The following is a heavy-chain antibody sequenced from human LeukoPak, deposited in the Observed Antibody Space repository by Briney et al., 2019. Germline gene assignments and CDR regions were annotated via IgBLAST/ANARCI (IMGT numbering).Heavy chain of an antibody. CDR1: GFTFSNYW. Sequence: GGSLRLSCAASGFTFSNYWMSWVRQTPGKGLEWVSNIKEDGSDKYYVDSLKGRFTISRDNAKNSLYLQMNSLRAEDTAVYYCAKDRTRQAYWGQGTLVTVSS. J-gene: IGHJ4*02. CDR3: AKDRTRQAY. CDR2: IKEDGSDK. D-gene: IGHD3-3*01. V-gene: IGHV3-7*03.